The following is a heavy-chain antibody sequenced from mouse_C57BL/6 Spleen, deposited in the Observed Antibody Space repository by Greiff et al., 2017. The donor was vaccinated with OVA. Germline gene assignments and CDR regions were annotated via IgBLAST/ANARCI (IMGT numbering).Heavy chain of an antibody. D-gene: IGHD1-1*01. CDR3: ARGPYYYGSSPYAMDY. CDR2: IDPSDSYT. CDR1: GYTFTSYW. J-gene: IGHJ4*01. V-gene: IGHV1-69*01. Sequence: QVQLQQPGAELVMPGASVKLSCKASGYTFTSYWMHWVKQRPGQGLEWIGEIDPSDSYTNYNQKFKGKSTLTVDKSSSTAYMQLSSLTSEDSAVYYCARGPYYYGSSPYAMDYWGQGTSVTVSS.